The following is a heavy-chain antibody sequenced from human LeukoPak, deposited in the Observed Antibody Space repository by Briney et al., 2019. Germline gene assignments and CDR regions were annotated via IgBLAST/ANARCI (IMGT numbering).Heavy chain of an antibody. Sequence: GGSLRLSCAASGFTVSSNYMSWVRQAPGKGLEWVSVIYSGGSTYYADSVKGRFTISRDNSKNTLYLQMNSPRAEDTAVYYCARMGAYYDYVWGSYRPYYFDYWGQGTLVTVSS. D-gene: IGHD3-16*02. CDR1: GFTVSSNY. V-gene: IGHV3-53*01. J-gene: IGHJ4*02. CDR2: IYSGGST. CDR3: ARMGAYYDYVWGSYRPYYFDY.